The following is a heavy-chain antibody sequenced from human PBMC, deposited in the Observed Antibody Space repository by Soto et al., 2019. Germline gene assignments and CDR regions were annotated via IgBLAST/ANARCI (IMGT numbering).Heavy chain of an antibody. CDR3: ARGLRELGYCSGGSCYSSYYFDY. CDR1: GYTFTSYD. V-gene: IGHV1-8*01. CDR2: MNPNSGNT. D-gene: IGHD2-15*01. Sequence: ASGKVSCKASGYTFTSYDINWGRQATGQGLEWMGWMNPNSGNTGYAQKFQGRVTMTRNTSISTAYMELSSLRSEDTAVYYCARGLRELGYCSGGSCYSSYYFDYWGQGTLVTVSS. J-gene: IGHJ4*02.